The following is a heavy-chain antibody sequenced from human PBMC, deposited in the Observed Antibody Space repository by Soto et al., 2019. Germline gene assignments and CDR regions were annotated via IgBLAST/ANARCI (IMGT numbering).Heavy chain of an antibody. CDR1: GGTFGSDA. V-gene: IGHV1-69*06. CDR3: ARDRTDSGYYTNWLDP. Sequence: GASVKVSCKASGGTFGSDAITWVRQAPGQGLELVGRIIPIFGTTNYAQNLQGRVTISADKSTLTSYMELHSLTSDDTALYYCARDRTDSGYYTNWLDPWGQGTQVTVSS. CDR2: IIPIFGTT. J-gene: IGHJ5*02. D-gene: IGHD3-22*01.